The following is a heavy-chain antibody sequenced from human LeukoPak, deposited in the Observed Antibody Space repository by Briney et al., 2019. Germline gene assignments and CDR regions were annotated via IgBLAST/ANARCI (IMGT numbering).Heavy chain of an antibody. CDR2: INPNSGGT. CDR3: ARDIVATIDARDYYYMDV. J-gene: IGHJ6*03. Sequence: ASVKVSCKASGYTFTGYYMHWVRQAPGQGLEWMGRINPNSGGTNYAQKFQGRVTMTRDTSISTAYMELSRLRSGDTAVYYCARDIVATIDARDYYYMDVWGKGTTVTVSS. V-gene: IGHV1-2*06. D-gene: IGHD5-12*01. CDR1: GYTFTGYY.